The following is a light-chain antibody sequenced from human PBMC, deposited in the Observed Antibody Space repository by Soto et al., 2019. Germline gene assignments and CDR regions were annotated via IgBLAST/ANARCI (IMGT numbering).Light chain of an antibody. J-gene: IGLJ2*01. V-gene: IGLV1-47*01. Sequence: QSVLTQPPSASGTPGQRVTISCSGSSSNIGSNYVYWYQQLPGTAPKLLIYRNNQRPSGVPDRFSGSKSGTSASLAISGLRSEDEADYYCAAWDDSLSGLFGGGNKVTVL. CDR2: RNN. CDR1: SSNIGSNY. CDR3: AAWDDSLSGL.